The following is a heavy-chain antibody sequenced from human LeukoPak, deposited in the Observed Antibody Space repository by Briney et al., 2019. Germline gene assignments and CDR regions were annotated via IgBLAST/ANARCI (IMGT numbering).Heavy chain of an antibody. J-gene: IGHJ4*02. CDR2: ISGSGGST. V-gene: IGHV3-23*01. CDR1: GFTFSSYA. D-gene: IGHD3-22*01. Sequence: GGSLRLSCAASGFTFSSYAMSWVRQAPGKGLEWVSAISGSGGSTYYADSVQGRFTISRDNSKNTLYLQMNSLRAEDTAVYYCAKFTGDDSSGYPVKYFDYWGQGTLVTVSS. CDR3: AKFTGDDSSGYPVKYFDY.